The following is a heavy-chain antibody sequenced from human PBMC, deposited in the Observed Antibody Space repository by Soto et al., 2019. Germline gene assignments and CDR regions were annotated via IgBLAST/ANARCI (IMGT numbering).Heavy chain of an antibody. CDR3: ATGRTAATADGTFDL. D-gene: IGHD2-2*01. J-gene: IGHJ2*01. V-gene: IGHV4-61*01. Sequence: QVQLEESGPGLVKPSETLSLTCSVSGGSVSSGSDYWSWIRQTPGKGLEWIGSVFHRGSTNYNPSLRSRVTKSVATATKQITLMLSTVTAAETAVYFCATGRTAATADGTFDLGGRGTRAT. CDR2: VFHRGST. CDR1: GGSVSSGSDY.